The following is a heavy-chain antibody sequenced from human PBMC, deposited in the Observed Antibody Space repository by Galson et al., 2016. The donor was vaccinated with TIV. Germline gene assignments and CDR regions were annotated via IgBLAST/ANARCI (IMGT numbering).Heavy chain of an antibody. Sequence: SVKVSCKASGGTFSSYVFNWVRLAPGQGLEWMGGIIPLFRTTNYAPKFQGRITITADESTNTAYMELNNLKYGDTAVYYCASDRNTAFDTYHQYYGMDVWGQGTTVTVSS. V-gene: IGHV1-69*13. CDR3: ASDRNTAFDTYHQYYGMDV. CDR2: IIPLFRTT. CDR1: GGTFSSYV. D-gene: IGHD5-18*01. J-gene: IGHJ6*02.